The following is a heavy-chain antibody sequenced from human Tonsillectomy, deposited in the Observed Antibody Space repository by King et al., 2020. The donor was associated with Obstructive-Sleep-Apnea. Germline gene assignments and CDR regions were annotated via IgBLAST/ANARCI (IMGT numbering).Heavy chain of an antibody. CDR1: GYSISSDYY. CDR2: IYHSGST. J-gene: IGHJ4*02. CDR3: AREGTLGVDIREFDY. V-gene: IGHV4-38-2*02. Sequence: VQLQESGPGLVKPSETLSLICTVSGYSISSDYYWGWIRQPPGKGLEWIGSIYHSGSTYYNPSLKSRVAISVDTSRNQLSLKLSSVTAADTAVYYCAREGTLGVDIREFDYWGQGSLVTVSS. D-gene: IGHD3-3*01.